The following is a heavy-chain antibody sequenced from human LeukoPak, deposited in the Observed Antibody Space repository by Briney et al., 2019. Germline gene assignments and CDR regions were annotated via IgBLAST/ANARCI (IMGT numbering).Heavy chain of an antibody. J-gene: IGHJ4*02. CDR2: IWYDGSNK. V-gene: IGHV3-33*01. Sequence: GGSLRLSCAASGFTFSSYGMHWVRQAPGKGLEWVAVIWYDGSNKYYADSVKGRFTISRDNSKNTLYLQMNSLRAEDTAVYYCARDQFSYDSSGYYGYWGQGTLVTVSS. CDR3: ARDQFSYDSSGYYGY. D-gene: IGHD3-22*01. CDR1: GFTFSSYG.